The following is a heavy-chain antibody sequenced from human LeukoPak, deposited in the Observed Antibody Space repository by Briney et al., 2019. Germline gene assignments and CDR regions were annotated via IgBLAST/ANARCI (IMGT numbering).Heavy chain of an antibody. CDR2: INPSGGST. V-gene: IGHV1-46*01. D-gene: IGHD4-17*01. CDR1: GYTFTSYY. J-gene: IGHJ4*02. CDR3: ARNPVTTKYFDY. Sequence: ASVKVSCKASGYTFTSYYMHWVRQAPGQGLEWMGIINPSGGSTRYAQKFQGRVTMTRDTSTSTVYMELSRLRSEDTAVYYCARNPVTTKYFDYWGQGTLVTVSS.